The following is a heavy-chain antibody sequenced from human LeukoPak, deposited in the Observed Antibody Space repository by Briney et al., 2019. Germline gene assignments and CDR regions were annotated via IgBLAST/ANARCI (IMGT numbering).Heavy chain of an antibody. Sequence: ASVKVSCKASGYTFTSYDINWVRQAPGQGLEWMGWINPNSGGTNYAQKFQGRVTMTRDTSISTAYMELSRLRSDDTAVYYCARDPIGGATSYYYYYMDVWGKGTTVTVSS. J-gene: IGHJ6*03. CDR1: GYTFTSYD. CDR2: INPNSGGT. CDR3: ARDPIGGATSYYYYYMDV. V-gene: IGHV1-2*02. D-gene: IGHD1-26*01.